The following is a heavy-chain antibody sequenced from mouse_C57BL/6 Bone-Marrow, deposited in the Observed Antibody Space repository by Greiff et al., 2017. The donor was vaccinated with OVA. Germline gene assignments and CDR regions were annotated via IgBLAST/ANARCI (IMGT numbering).Heavy chain of an antibody. D-gene: IGHD2-3*01. CDR3: AKNERDGYYYFDY. CDR2: IWRGGST. V-gene: IGHV2-5*01. CDR1: GFSLTSYG. Sequence: VKLMESGPGLVQPSQSLSITCTVSGFSLTSYGVHWVRQSPGKGLEWLGVIWRGGSTDYNAAFMSRLSITKDNSKSQVFFKMNSLQADDTAIYYCAKNERDGYYYFDYWGQGTTLTVSS. J-gene: IGHJ2*01.